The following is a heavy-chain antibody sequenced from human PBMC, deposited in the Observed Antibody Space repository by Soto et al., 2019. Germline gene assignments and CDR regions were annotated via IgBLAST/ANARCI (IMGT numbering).Heavy chain of an antibody. D-gene: IGHD3-10*01. CDR3: AREVQVHTPAFVY. CDR1: GGTFNTYA. V-gene: IGHV1-69*19. J-gene: IGHJ4*02. CDR2: ISPMFGAA. Sequence: QVQLVPYGAEMKKPGSSVKVSCQSSGGTFNTYAMNWVRQAPGQGPEWMGAISPMFGAANYAPKFQGRVTITADESTGTSYMQLSSLTSEDTALYFCAREVQVHTPAFVYWGQGTLVTVSS.